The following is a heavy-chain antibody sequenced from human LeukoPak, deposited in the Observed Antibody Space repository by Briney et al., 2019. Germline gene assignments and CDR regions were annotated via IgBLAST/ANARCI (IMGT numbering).Heavy chain of an antibody. V-gene: IGHV1-69*13. CDR2: IIPIFGTA. CDR1: GGTFSSYA. Sequence: ASVKVSCKASGGTFSSYAISWVRQAPGQGLEWMGGIIPIFGTANYAQKFQGRVTITADESTSTAYMELSSLGSEDTAVYYCARPRNLGQWLAYFDYWGQGTLVTVSS. J-gene: IGHJ4*02. CDR3: ARPRNLGQWLAYFDY. D-gene: IGHD6-19*01.